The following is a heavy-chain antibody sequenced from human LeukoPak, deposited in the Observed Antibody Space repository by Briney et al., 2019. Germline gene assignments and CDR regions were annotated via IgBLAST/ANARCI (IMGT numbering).Heavy chain of an antibody. CDR2: IIPILNIT. CDR3: ARDRALIRELWSASAFDY. Sequence: SVKVSCKASGGTFITYAISWVRQAPGQGLEWMGRIIPILNITNFAQKFQGRVTITADKSTNTAYMELSNLRSEDTAVYFCARDRALIRELWSASAFDYWGQGTLVSVSS. V-gene: IGHV1-69*04. CDR1: GGTFITYA. J-gene: IGHJ4*02. D-gene: IGHD5-18*01.